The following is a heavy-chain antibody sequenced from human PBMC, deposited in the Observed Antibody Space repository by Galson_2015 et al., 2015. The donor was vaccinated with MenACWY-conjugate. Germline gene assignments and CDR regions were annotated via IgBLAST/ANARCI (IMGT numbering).Heavy chain of an antibody. CDR2: ISYDGNNK. V-gene: IGHV3-30*03. CDR3: ARVLSSGWTRQFDY. D-gene: IGHD6-19*01. Sequence: SLRLSCAASGFTFSHYGMHWVRQAPGKGLEWVTAISYDGNNKYYADSVKGRFTISRDNSKNTVSLQMNGLTTEDTDVYFCARVLSSGWTRQFDYWGQGTLVAVSS. CDR1: GFTFSHYG. J-gene: IGHJ4*02.